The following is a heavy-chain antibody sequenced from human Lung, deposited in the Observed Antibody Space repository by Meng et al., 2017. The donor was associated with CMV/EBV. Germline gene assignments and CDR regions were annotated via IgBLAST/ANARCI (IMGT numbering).Heavy chain of an antibody. D-gene: IGHD2-2*01. Sequence: SXXVSXKASGGTFSSYAISWVRQAPGQGLEWMGGIILIFGTANFAQKFQGRVTITTDESTSTAYMELSSLRSEDTAVYYCAKLDIVVLPAASLVGGYYYYDLDVWGQGSXVTVSS. CDR2: IILIFGTA. J-gene: IGHJ6*02. V-gene: IGHV1-69*05. CDR1: GGTFSSYA. CDR3: AKLDIVVLPAASLVGGYYYYDLDV.